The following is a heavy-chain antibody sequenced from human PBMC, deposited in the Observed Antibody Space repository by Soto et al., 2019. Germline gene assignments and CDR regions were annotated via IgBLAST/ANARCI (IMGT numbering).Heavy chain of an antibody. CDR2: IYYGGST. J-gene: IGHJ4*01. CDR3: ARGGYYYENSGQNAYDY. Sequence: PSETLSLTCTVSGGSISSGGYYWSWIRQHPGKGLEWIGYIYYGGSTYYNPSLKSRATISGDTSKNQFSLKLSSVTAADTAVYYCARGGYYYENSGQNAYDYWGPGILVTVFS. CDR1: GGSISSGGYY. D-gene: IGHD3-22*01. V-gene: IGHV4-31*03.